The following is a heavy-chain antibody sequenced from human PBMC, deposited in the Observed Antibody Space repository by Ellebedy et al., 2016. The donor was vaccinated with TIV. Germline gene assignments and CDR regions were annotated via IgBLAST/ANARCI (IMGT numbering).Heavy chain of an antibody. CDR1: GFTFGFSFSRYA. D-gene: IGHD2-15*01. CDR2: ISRSSAYI. J-gene: IGHJ4*02. Sequence: GESLKISCAASGFTFGFSFSRYAMSWVRQAPGMGLEWVSSISRSSAYIYYADSVKGRFTISRDNAKKSLFLQMNSLRAEDTALYYCAREGGCIGATCLTDYWGQGTLVTVSS. V-gene: IGHV3-21*01. CDR3: AREGGCIGATCLTDY.